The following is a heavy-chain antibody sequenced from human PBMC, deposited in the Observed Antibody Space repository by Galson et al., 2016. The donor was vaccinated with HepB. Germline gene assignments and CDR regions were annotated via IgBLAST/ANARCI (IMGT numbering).Heavy chain of an antibody. CDR1: GFKFSRFA. CDR2: VRDNGGT. V-gene: IGHV3-23*01. Sequence: SLRLSCAASGFKFSRFAMSWVRQAPEKGPEWVSGVRDNGGTFYADSVKGRSTISRDNSKNTLFLQMNGLRADDTAVYYCAKANIIMVTLGIYLDTWGPGTLVTVSS. CDR3: AKANIIMVTLGIYLDT. D-gene: IGHD2/OR15-2a*01. J-gene: IGHJ5*02.